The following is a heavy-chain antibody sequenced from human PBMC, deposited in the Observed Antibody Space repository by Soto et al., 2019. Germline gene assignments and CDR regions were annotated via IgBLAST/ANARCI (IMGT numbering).Heavy chain of an antibody. V-gene: IGHV4-31*03. J-gene: IGHJ4*02. CDR3: ARGTPLHY. Sequence: LSLTCTVSGGSISSGGYYWSWIRQHPVKGLEWIGYIYYSGSTYYNPSLKSRVSMSVDTSQNQFSLKMTSVTAADTAIYYCARGTPLHYWGQGALVTVSS. D-gene: IGHD2-15*01. CDR1: GGSISSGGYY. CDR2: IYYSGST.